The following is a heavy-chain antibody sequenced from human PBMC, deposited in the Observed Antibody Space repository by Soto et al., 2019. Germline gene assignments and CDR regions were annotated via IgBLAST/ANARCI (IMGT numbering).Heavy chain of an antibody. CDR3: ATSTAFAKYYFGY. CDR1: GVSITTNGYS. J-gene: IGHJ4*02. V-gene: IGHV4-30-2*01. D-gene: IGHD1-26*01. Sequence: SETLSLTCAVSGVSITTNGYSWSWIRQPPGKGLEWIGYIYPSGTIFYNPSLNSRVTISADTSNNQFSLKLTSVTAADPAVYFCATSTAFAKYYFGYWGRGTLVTGSS. CDR2: IYPSGTI.